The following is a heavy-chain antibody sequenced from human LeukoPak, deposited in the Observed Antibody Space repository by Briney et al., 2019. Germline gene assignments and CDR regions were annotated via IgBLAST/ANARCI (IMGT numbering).Heavy chain of an antibody. Sequence: GESLRLSCAASGFTFSSYAMSWVRQAPGKGLEWVSAISGSGGSTYYADSVKGRFTISRDNSKNTLYLQMNSLRAEDTAVYYCAKDQPYYYDSSGYYKTFQHWGQGTLVTVSS. CDR2: ISGSGGST. CDR3: AKDQPYYYDSSGYYKTFQH. V-gene: IGHV3-23*01. D-gene: IGHD3-22*01. J-gene: IGHJ1*01. CDR1: GFTFSSYA.